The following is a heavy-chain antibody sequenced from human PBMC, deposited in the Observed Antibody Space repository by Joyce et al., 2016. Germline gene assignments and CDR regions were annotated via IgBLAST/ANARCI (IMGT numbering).Heavy chain of an antibody. CDR2: VYPCDSET. Sequence: EVQLVQSGGEVKTPGESLKISCKGSGYSVISYWIGWVRQMPGKGLEGMGIVYPCDSETRYSPSFQGQVIISADRSISTAYLQWSSLKASDTAMYYCAGLDNSGYFDNRGYHFDYWGQGTLVTVSS. CDR3: AGLDNSGYFDNRGYHFDY. J-gene: IGHJ4*02. CDR1: GYSVISYW. D-gene: IGHD3-9*01. V-gene: IGHV5-51*01.